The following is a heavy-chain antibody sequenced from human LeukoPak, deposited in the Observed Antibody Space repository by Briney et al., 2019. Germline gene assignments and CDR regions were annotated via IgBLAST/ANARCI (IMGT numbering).Heavy chain of an antibody. CDR1: GFTFSSYA. CDR2: ISGSGGST. CDR3: AREPFWSGYYSNLHFDY. J-gene: IGHJ4*02. Sequence: PGGSLRLSCAASGFTFSSYAMSWVRQAPGKGLEWVSAISGSGGSTYYADSVKGWFTISRDNSKNTLYLQMNSLRAEDTAVYYCAREPFWSGYYSNLHFDYWGQGTLVTVSS. D-gene: IGHD3-3*01. V-gene: IGHV3-23*01.